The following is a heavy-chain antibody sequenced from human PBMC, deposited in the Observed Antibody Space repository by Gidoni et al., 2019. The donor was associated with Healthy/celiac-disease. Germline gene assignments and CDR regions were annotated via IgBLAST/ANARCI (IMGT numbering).Heavy chain of an antibody. J-gene: IGHJ4*02. CDR1: GFTFSSYE. CDR2: ISSSGSTI. D-gene: IGHD3-22*01. Sequence: EVQLVESGGGLVQPGGSLRLSCAASGFTFSSYEMNWVRQAPGKGLEWVSYISSSGSTIYYADSVKGRFTISRDNAKNSLYLQMNSLRAEDTAVYYCARDPQPSDYYDSSGYTGEDPKGYWGQGTLVTVSS. V-gene: IGHV3-48*03. CDR3: ARDPQPSDYYDSSGYTGEDPKGY.